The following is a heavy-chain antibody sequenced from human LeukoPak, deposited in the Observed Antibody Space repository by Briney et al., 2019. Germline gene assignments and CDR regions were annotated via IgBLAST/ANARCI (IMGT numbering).Heavy chain of an antibody. CDR3: AREGGYSYGDAPLHFDY. Sequence: SETLSLTCTVSGGSISTVGYYWSCIRQPAGKGLEWIGRIYTSGNTNYNPSLKSRVTISVDTSKNQFSLKVNSVTAADTAVYYCAREGGYSYGDAPLHFDYWGQGTLVTVPS. V-gene: IGHV4-61*02. CDR1: GGSISTVGYY. J-gene: IGHJ4*02. D-gene: IGHD5-18*01. CDR2: IYTSGNT.